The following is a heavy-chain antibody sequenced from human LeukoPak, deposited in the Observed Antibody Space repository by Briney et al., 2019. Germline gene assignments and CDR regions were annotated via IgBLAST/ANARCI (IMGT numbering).Heavy chain of an antibody. J-gene: IGHJ6*03. CDR1: GYSFTSYG. D-gene: IGHD4-17*01. CDR2: IIPIFGTA. Sequence: SVKVSCKASGYSFTSYGLSWVRQAPGQGLEWMGGIIPIFGTANYAQKFQGRVTITADKSTSTAYMELSSLRSEDTAVYYCARDRGGGYGDYYYYYYMDVWGKGTTVTVSS. CDR3: ARDRGGGYGDYYYYYYMDV. V-gene: IGHV1-69*06.